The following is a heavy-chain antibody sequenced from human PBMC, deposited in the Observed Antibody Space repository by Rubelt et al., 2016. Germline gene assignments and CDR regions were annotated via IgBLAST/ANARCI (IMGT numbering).Heavy chain of an antibody. J-gene: IGHJ4*02. D-gene: IGHD4-11*01. CDR1: GDSVSSTSAG. CDR3: ARDSRNYGDFDY. Sequence: QIQLEQSGPGLVKASETLSLTCAISGDSVSSTSAGWHWIRQSPSRGLEWLGMTYFRSKWSNDYATSMRSRISINPDTSKNQFSLHLDSVTPEDSGLYYCARDSRNYGDFDYWGQGTQVTVS. CDR2: TYFRSKWSN. V-gene: IGHV6-1*01.